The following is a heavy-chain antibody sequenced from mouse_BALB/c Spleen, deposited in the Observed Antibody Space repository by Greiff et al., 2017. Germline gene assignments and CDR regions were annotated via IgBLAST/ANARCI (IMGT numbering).Heavy chain of an antibody. D-gene: IGHD1-1*01. CDR2: INPSSGYT. CDR3: ARWVTTVVATRYFDY. CDR1: GYTFTSYT. V-gene: IGHV1-4*01. Sequence: VKLQESGAELARPGASVKMSCKASGYTFTSYTMHWVKQRPGQGLEWIGYINPSSGYTNYNQKFQDKATLTADKSSSTAYMQLSSLTSEDSAVYYCARWVTTVVATRYFDYWGQGTTLTVSS. J-gene: IGHJ2*01.